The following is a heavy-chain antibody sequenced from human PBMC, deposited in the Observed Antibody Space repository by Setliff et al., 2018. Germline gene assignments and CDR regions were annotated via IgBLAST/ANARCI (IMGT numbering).Heavy chain of an antibody. J-gene: IGHJ4*02. D-gene: IGHD2-15*01. CDR2: ISAYNGFI. Sequence: ASVKVSCKASGYSFPSYGISWVRQAPGQGLEWMGWISAYNGFIIYAQMFQGRVIMITDTSTSTAYMELRSLRSDDTAVYYCARDRPMVVVADNLALFDYWGQGTLVTVSS. CDR1: GYSFPSYG. CDR3: ARDRPMVVVADNLALFDY. V-gene: IGHV1-18*01.